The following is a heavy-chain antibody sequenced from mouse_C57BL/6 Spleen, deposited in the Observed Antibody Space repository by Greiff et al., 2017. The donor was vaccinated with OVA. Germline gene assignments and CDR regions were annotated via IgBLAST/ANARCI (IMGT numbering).Heavy chain of an antibody. CDR1: GFTFSSYA. Sequence: EVQLQQSGGGLVKPGGSLKLSCAASGFTFSSYAMSWVRQTPEKRLEWVATISDGGSYTYYPDNVKGRFTISRDNAKNNLYLQMSHLKSEDTAMYYGARDGAWFAYWGQGTLVTVSA. CDR2: ISDGGSYT. V-gene: IGHV5-4*01. J-gene: IGHJ3*01. CDR3: ARDGAWFAY.